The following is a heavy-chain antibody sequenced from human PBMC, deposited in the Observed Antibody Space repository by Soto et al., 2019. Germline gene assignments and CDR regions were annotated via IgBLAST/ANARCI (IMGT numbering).Heavy chain of an antibody. J-gene: IGHJ5*02. D-gene: IGHD6-13*01. Sequence: QVQLVQSGAEVKKPGASVKVSCKVSGYTLTELSMHGVRQAPGKGLEWMGGFDPEDGETIYAQKFQGRVTMTEETSTDTAYMELSSLRYEDTAVYYCATDRVDRIAAAVNVWLDPGGQGTLVTGSS. CDR3: ATDRVDRIAAAVNVWLDP. V-gene: IGHV1-24*01. CDR2: FDPEDGET. CDR1: GYTLTELS.